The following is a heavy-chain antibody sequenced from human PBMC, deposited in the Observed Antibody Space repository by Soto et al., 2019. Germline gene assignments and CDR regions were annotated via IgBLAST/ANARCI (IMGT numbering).Heavy chain of an antibody. CDR3: ARLYSGYYDY. J-gene: IGHJ4*02. Sequence: PSETLSLTCTVSGGSISSSSYYWGWIRQPPGKGLEWIGSMYFIGTTYYNSSLKNRVLISSDMSKNHFSPRLTSVTAADTAVYSCARLYSGYYDYWGQGTLVTVSS. V-gene: IGHV4-39*02. CDR2: MYFIGTT. D-gene: IGHD3-22*01. CDR1: GGSISSSSYY.